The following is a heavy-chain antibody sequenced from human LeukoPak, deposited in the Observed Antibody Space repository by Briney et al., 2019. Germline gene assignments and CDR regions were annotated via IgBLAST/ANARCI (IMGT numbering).Heavy chain of an antibody. V-gene: IGHV3-21*01. Sequence: GGSLRLSCAASGFTFSSYSMNWVRQAPGKGLEWVSSISSSSSYIYYADSVKGRFTISRDNAKNSLYLQMNSLRAEDTAVYYCARDSRINYYMHYWGQGTLVTVSS. CDR1: GFTFSSYS. CDR3: ARDSRINYYMHY. J-gene: IGHJ4*02. D-gene: IGHD3-10*01. CDR2: ISSSSSYI.